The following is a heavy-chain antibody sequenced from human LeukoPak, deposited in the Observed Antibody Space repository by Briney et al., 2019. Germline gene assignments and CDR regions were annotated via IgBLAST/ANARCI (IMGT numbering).Heavy chain of an antibody. CDR3: ARWRTARTGFDY. J-gene: IGHJ4*02. CDR1: XGSISSNSYY. V-gene: IGHV4-39*01. CDR2: IYYSGSP. Sequence: VKPSETLSLTCTVSXGSISSNSYYWGWIRQPPGKGLEWIGSIYYSGSPYYNPSLKSRVTISVDTSKNQFSLKVISVTAADTAVYYCARWRTARTGFDYWGQGTLVTVSS. D-gene: IGHD3/OR15-3a*01.